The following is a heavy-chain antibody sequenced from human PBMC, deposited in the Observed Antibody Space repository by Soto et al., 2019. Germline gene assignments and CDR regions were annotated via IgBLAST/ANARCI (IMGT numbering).Heavy chain of an antibody. CDR2: IYPGDSDT. V-gene: IGHV5-51*01. D-gene: IGHD6-19*01. CDR3: ARHKGYSSGWYSAFDI. CDR1: GYSFTSYW. Sequence: GESLKISCKGSGYSFTSYWIGWVRQMPGKGLEWMGIIYPGDSDTRYSPSFQGQVTISADKSISTAYLQWSSLKVSDTAMYYCARHKGYSSGWYSAFDIWGQGTMVTVSS. J-gene: IGHJ3*02.